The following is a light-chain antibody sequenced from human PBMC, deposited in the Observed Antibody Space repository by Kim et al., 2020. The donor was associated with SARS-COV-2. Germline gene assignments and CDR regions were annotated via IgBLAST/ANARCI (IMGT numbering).Light chain of an antibody. CDR3: QQYGGSPPRLT. CDR1: QSVSSRY. J-gene: IGKJ2*01. Sequence: EVVLTQSPGTLSLSPGETATLSCRASQSVSSRYLAWYRHKPGQPPRLLIYGASRRATGIPDRISGSGSGTDFTLTISRVEPEDFAVYYCQQYGGSPPRLTFGQGTKLEI. CDR2: GAS. V-gene: IGKV3-20*01.